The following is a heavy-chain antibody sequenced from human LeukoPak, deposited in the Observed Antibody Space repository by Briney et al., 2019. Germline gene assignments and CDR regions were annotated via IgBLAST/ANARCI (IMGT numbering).Heavy chain of an antibody. CDR3: ARGDYSNRFQH. V-gene: IGHV4-59*01. J-gene: IGHJ1*01. CDR1: GGSISSYY. Sequence: SETLSLTCTVSGGSISSYYWSWIRQPPGKGLEWIGYIYYSGSTNYNPSLKSRVTISVDTSKNQFSLELSSVTAADTAVYYCARGDYSNRFQHWGQGTLVTVSS. CDR2: IYYSGST. D-gene: IGHD4-11*01.